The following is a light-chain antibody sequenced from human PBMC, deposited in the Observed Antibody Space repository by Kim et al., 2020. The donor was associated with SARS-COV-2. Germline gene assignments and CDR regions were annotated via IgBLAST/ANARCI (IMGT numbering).Light chain of an antibody. J-gene: IGLJ1*01. CDR1: NIESKR. V-gene: IGLV3-21*04. CDR2: YNS. Sequence: PGETAWISCGGDNIESKRLHWYQQRPGRAPVLVIYYNSDRPTGIPERFSGSNSGNTATLSISRVDAGDEADYYCQVWDSSSDRPYVFGTGTKVTVL. CDR3: QVWDSSSDRPYV.